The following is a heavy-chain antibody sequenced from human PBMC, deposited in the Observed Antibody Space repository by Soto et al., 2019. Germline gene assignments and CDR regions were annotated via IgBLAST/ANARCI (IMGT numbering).Heavy chain of an antibody. J-gene: IGHJ4*02. CDR2: VSHDGRNT. V-gene: IGHV3-30*18. CDR1: GFTLSRYA. Sequence: GGSLRLSCVVSGFTLSRYAMHWVRQAPGKGLEWVAVVSHDGRNTHYADSVKGRFTISRDSSKNTVSLEMTSLRAEDTAVYYCAKGGRQWLVTSDFNYWGQGALVTVSS. CDR3: AKGGRQWLVTSDFNY. D-gene: IGHD6-19*01.